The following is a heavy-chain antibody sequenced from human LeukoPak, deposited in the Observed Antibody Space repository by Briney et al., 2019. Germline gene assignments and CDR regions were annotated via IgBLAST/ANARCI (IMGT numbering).Heavy chain of an antibody. CDR3: ARSPCISYDSSGPRRRYFQH. D-gene: IGHD3-22*01. J-gene: IGHJ1*01. CDR2: INHSGST. V-gene: IGHV4-34*01. Sequence: SETLSLTCAVYGGSFNGFYWSWIRQSPGKGLEWIGEINHSGSTNYNPSLKSRVTISVDTSKNQFSLKLSSVTAADTAVYYCARSPCISYDSSGPRRRYFQHWGQGTLVTVSS. CDR1: GGSFNGFY.